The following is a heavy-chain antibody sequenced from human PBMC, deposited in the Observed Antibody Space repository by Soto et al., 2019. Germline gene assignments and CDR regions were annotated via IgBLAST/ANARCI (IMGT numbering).Heavy chain of an antibody. CDR3: ARVSLALYAVDI. D-gene: IGHD3-3*02. CDR1: GRSFGGYY. CDR2: INHSGST. Sequence: SETLSLTCAFYGRSFGGYYWSWILQPPGKGLEWIGEINHSGSTNYNPSLKSRVTISVDTSKNQFSLKLSSVTAADTAVYDCARVSLALYAVDIGGQGTMGTVS. J-gene: IGHJ3*02. V-gene: IGHV4-34*01.